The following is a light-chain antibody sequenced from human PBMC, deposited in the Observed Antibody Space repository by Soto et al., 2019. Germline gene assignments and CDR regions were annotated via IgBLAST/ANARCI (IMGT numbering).Light chain of an antibody. CDR1: QSVSSNY. J-gene: IGKJ2*01. CDR3: QLYDNSLYT. Sequence: EVVLTQSPGTLSLSPGERATLSCRASQSVSSNYVAWYQQKPGQAPRLLIFDTSTRATGIPDRFSGSGSGTDFILTISILDPEDFAVYYCQLYDNSLYTFGQGTKLEIK. V-gene: IGKV3-20*01. CDR2: DTS.